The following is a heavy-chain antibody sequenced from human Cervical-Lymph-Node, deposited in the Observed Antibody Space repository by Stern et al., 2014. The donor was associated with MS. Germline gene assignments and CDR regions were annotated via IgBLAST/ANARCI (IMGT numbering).Heavy chain of an antibody. J-gene: IGHJ3*02. CDR3: VRGWEPRQDGPSGHDYDAFDI. D-gene: IGHD5-12*01. CDR2: ISSSGDTI. Sequence: VHLVESGGGLVKPGGSLRLSCAASGFTFSDSYMTWIRQTPGKGLEWVSYISSSGDTITYAESVKGRFTVSRDNAKNSLSLQMSSLRVEDTAVYYCVRGWEPRQDGPSGHDYDAFDIWGQGTMVTVSS. CDR1: GFTFSDSY. V-gene: IGHV3-11*01.